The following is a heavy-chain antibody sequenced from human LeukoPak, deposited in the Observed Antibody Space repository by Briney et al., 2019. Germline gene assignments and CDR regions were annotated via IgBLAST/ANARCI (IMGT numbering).Heavy chain of an antibody. CDR1: GYSFTGYY. J-gene: IGHJ4*02. Sequence: VASVKVSRKASGYSFTGYYLHWVRQAPGQGLEWMGWINPNSGDTNYARKFQGRVTMTRDTSISTAYMELSRLRSDDTAVYYCSRGPYDSSGYYYWYFDYWGQGTLVTVSS. CDR3: SRGPYDSSGYYYWYFDY. V-gene: IGHV1-2*02. D-gene: IGHD3-22*01. CDR2: INPNSGDT.